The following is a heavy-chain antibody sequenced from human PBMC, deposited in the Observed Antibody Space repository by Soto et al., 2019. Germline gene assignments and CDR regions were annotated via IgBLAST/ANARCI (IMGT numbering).Heavy chain of an antibody. Sequence: GGSLRLSCAASGFTFSSYGMHWVRQAPGKGLEWVAVISYDGSNKYYADSVKGRFTISRDNSKNTLYLQMNSLRAEDTAVYYCARDGYGDYGDDYWGQGTLVTVSS. V-gene: IGHV3-30*03. CDR2: ISYDGSNK. CDR1: GFTFSSYG. CDR3: ARDGYGDYGDDY. J-gene: IGHJ4*02. D-gene: IGHD4-17*01.